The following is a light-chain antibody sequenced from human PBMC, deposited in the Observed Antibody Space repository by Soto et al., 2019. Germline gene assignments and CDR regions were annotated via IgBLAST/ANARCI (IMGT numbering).Light chain of an antibody. J-gene: IGKJ4*01. CDR1: ESARTN. CDR3: QQLNSYPVT. Sequence: ETVVTQSPATLSVSPGETATLSCRASESARTNLAWYQQKPGQAPRLLIYGASNRATGIPARFSGSGSGTDFTLTISSLQPEDFATYYCQQLNSYPVTFGGGTKVDIK. CDR2: GAS. V-gene: IGKV3-15*01.